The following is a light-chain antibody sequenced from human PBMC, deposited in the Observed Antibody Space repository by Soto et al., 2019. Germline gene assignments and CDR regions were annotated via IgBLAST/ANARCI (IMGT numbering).Light chain of an antibody. J-gene: IGKJ4*01. Sequence: EIVLTQSPGTLSLSPVERATLSCRASQSVSSSYLAWYQQKPGQAPRLLIYGASSRATGIPDRFSGSGSGTDFTLTISRREPGDFAVYYCQQYDSSPLTFGGGTKVEIK. V-gene: IGKV3-20*01. CDR3: QQYDSSPLT. CDR2: GAS. CDR1: QSVSSSY.